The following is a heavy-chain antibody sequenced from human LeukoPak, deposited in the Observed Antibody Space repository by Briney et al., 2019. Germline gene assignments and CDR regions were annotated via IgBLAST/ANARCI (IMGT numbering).Heavy chain of an antibody. Sequence: ASVKVSCKASGGTFISYAISWVRQAPGQGLEWMGGIIPIFGTANYAQKFQGRVTITADESTSTAYMELSSLRSDDTAVYYCAREGDFWSGRYYYYGMDVWGQGTTVTVSS. CDR3: AREGDFWSGRYYYYGMDV. D-gene: IGHD3-3*01. CDR2: IIPIFGTA. J-gene: IGHJ6*02. CDR1: GGTFISYA. V-gene: IGHV1-69*13.